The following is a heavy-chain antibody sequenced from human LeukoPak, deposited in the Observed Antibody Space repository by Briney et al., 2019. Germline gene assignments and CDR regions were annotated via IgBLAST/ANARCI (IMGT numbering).Heavy chain of an antibody. CDR1: GGSFSGYY. CDR3: ARHYYGSGSYRNWFDP. Sequence: SETLSLTCAVYGGSFSGYYWSWIRQPPGKGLEWIGEMNHSGSTNYNPSLKSRVTISVDTSKNQFSLKLSSVTAADTAVYYCARHYYGSGSYRNWFDPWGQGTLVTVSS. CDR2: MNHSGST. D-gene: IGHD3-10*01. V-gene: IGHV4-34*01. J-gene: IGHJ5*02.